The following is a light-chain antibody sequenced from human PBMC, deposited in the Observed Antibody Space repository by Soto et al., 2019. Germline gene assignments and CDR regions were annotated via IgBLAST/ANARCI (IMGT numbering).Light chain of an antibody. CDR1: QGLIYSDGNTY. CDR2: NAS. CDR3: MGNSHWPGT. Sequence: DVGLTHSPLSLPVTLGQPASISCRSTQGLIYSDGNTYLNWSQPRPGQSSRGLIYNASNRDSVVPDRFSGSVSGADFTVKISRVEAEDVGIYSWMGNSHWPGTFGQGTKVDIK. J-gene: IGKJ1*01. V-gene: IGKV2-30*01.